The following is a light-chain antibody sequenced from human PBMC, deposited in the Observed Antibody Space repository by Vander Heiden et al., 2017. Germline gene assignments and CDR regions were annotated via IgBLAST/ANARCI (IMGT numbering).Light chain of an antibody. CDR3: YSAADNNLI. CDR2: KDS. V-gene: IGLV3-27*01. CDR1: VLAKKY. J-gene: IGLJ2*01. Sequence: SNELTQPSSVSVSPGQTARISCSGDVLAKKYARWFQQKPGQAPVLLIYKDSDRPSGIPERFSGSSSGTTVTLTISGAQVEDEADYYCYSAADNNLIFGGGTKLTVL.